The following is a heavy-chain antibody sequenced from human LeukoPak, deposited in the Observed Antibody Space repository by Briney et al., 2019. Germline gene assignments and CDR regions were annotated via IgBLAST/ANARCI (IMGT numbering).Heavy chain of an antibody. Sequence: SETLSLTCAVYGGSFSGYYWSWIRQPPGKELEWIGEINHSGSTNYNPSLKSRVTISVDTSKNQFSLKLSSVTAADTAVYYCARYSYSNYRYYYYGMDVWGQGTTVTVSS. V-gene: IGHV4-34*01. D-gene: IGHD4-11*01. J-gene: IGHJ6*02. CDR1: GGSFSGYY. CDR3: ARYSYSNYRYYYYGMDV. CDR2: INHSGST.